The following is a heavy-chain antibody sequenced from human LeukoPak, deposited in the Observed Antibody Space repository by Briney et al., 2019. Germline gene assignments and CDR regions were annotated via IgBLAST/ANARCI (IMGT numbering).Heavy chain of an antibody. CDR1: GFTVSSNY. CDR2: IYSGGST. J-gene: IGHJ6*03. D-gene: IGHD4-17*01. V-gene: IGHV3-53*01. CDR3: ARAMTTVTLYYYYYMDV. Sequence: GGSLRLSCADSGFTVSSNYMSWVRQAPGKGLEWVSVIYSGGSTYYADSVKGRFTISRDNSKNTLYLQMNSLRAEDTAVYYCARAMTTVTLYYYYYMDVWGKGTTVTVSS.